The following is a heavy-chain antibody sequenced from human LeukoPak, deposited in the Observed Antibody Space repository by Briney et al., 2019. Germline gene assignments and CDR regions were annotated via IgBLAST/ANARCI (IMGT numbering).Heavy chain of an antibody. CDR1: GFIFSNYG. CDR2: ISYDGRNK. D-gene: IGHD3-22*01. J-gene: IGHJ3*02. CDR3: AKEGNYYDGSGSTGAFDI. V-gene: IGHV3-30*18. Sequence: GGSLRLSCAASGFIFSNYGMHWVRQAPGTGLEWVAAISYDGRNKYYEDSVKGRLTISRDNSKSTLYLQMNSLRAEDTAVYYCAKEGNYYDGSGSTGAFDIWGQGTMVTVSS.